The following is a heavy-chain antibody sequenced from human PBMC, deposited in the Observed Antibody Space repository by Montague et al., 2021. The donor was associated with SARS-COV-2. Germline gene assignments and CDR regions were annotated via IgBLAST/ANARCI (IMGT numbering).Heavy chain of an antibody. CDR2: INQSGST. V-gene: IGHV4-34*01. D-gene: IGHD3-22*01. CDR1: GGSFSGYY. J-gene: IGHJ4*02. CDR3: ARVGGGYYLDSSAYFDY. Sequence: SETLSLTCAVYGGSFSGYYWSWIWQPPAKGLELIGEINQSGSTNYNSSLTIRVTFSVYTSKKQYSLKLSSLTAAATAVYYCARVGGGYYLDSSAYFDYWGQGSLVTVSS.